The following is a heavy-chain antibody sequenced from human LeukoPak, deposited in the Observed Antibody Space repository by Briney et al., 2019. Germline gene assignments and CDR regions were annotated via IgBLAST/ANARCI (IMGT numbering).Heavy chain of an antibody. V-gene: IGHV4-38-2*01. CDR3: ARPQYSSGWYFAFDI. D-gene: IGHD6-19*01. Sequence: SEALSLTCAVSGYSISSGYYWGWIRQPPGKGLEWIGSIYHSGSTYYNPSLKSRVTISVDTSKNQFSLKLSSVTAADTAVYYCARPQYSSGWYFAFDIWGQGTMVTVSS. CDR2: IYHSGST. CDR1: GYSISSGYY. J-gene: IGHJ3*02.